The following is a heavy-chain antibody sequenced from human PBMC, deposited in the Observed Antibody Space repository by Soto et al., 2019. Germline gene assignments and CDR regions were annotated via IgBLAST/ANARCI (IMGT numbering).Heavy chain of an antibody. J-gene: IGHJ4*02. V-gene: IGHV1-2*04. Sequence: SVKVSYKATRYTFTDYYMHWMRPAPGQGLEWMGWINPNSGGTNYTQKFQGWVTITRDTSISTAYMVLSRLRSDDTAVYYCAVPVGYCSRTSCPPGHWGQGTLVTVSS. CDR3: AVPVGYCSRTSCPPGH. D-gene: IGHD2-2*01. CDR1: RYTFTDYY. CDR2: INPNSGGT.